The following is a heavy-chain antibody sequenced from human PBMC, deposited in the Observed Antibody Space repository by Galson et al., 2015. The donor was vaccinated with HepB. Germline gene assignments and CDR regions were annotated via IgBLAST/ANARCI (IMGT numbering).Heavy chain of an antibody. CDR1: GYTFTGYY. Sequence: SVKVSCKASGYTFTGYYMHWVRQAPGQGLEWMGWINPNSGGTNYAQKFQGWVTMTRDTSISTAYMELSRLRSDDTAVYYCARGGGYCSSTSCYSYDAFDIWGQGTMVTVSS. V-gene: IGHV1-2*04. CDR3: ARGGGYCSSTSCYSYDAFDI. D-gene: IGHD2-2*01. J-gene: IGHJ3*02. CDR2: INPNSGGT.